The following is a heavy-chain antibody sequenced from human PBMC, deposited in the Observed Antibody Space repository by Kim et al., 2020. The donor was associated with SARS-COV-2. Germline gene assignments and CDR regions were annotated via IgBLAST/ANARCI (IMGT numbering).Heavy chain of an antibody. D-gene: IGHD5-12*01. V-gene: IGHV4-59*08. J-gene: IGHJ4*02. CDR3: ARHGYSRYDRGIDY. Sequence: NPSLKSRVTISVDTSKNQVSLKLSSVTAADTAVYYCARHGYSRYDRGIDYWGRGTLVTVSS.